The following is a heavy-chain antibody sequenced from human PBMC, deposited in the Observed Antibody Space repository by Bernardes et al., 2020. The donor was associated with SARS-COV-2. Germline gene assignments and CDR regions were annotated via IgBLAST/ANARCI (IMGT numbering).Heavy chain of an antibody. CDR3: AYYWADY. J-gene: IGHJ4*02. Sequence: GGSLRLSCSASGFTFSSYSMHWVRQAPGKGLEWVSVISTSGGGTYYADSVKGRFTISRDNSKNTLYLQMNSLRAEDTAVYYCAYYWADYWGQGSLVTVSS. D-gene: IGHD3-10*01. CDR2: ISTSGGGT. V-gene: IGHV3-23*01. CDR1: GFTFSSYS.